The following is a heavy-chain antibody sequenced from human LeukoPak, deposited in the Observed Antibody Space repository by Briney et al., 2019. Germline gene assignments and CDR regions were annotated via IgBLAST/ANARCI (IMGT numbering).Heavy chain of an antibody. D-gene: IGHD3-10*01. CDR3: ARDPGDYYGSGSSDAFDI. CDR2: IWYDGSNK. J-gene: IGHJ3*02. Sequence: GRSLRLSCAASGFTFSNYAMHWVRQAPGKGLEWVAVIWYDGSNKYYADSVKGRFTISRDNSKNTLYLQMNSLRAEVTAVYYCARDPGDYYGSGSSDAFDIWGQGTMVTVSS. CDR1: GFTFSNYA. V-gene: IGHV3-33*08.